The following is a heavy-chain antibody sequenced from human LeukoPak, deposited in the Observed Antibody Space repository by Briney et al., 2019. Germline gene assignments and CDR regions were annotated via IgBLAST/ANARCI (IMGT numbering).Heavy chain of an antibody. Sequence: ASVNVSFKSSGYSFTSYGFTWVRRAPGQGLEWMGWVSAYDGSTNYAQKIRGRVTMTTDASKNTVYMELRSLRFDDPAVSYCASGGRDGMDVWGQGTTVTVPS. V-gene: IGHV1-18*01. D-gene: IGHD3-16*01. CDR2: VSAYDGST. J-gene: IGHJ6*02. CDR1: GYSFTSYG. CDR3: ASGGRDGMDV.